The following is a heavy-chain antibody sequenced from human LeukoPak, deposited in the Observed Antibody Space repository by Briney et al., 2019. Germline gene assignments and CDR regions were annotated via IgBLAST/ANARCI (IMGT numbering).Heavy chain of an antibody. CDR1: RASVSSYY. CDR2: SAHTGSS. D-gene: IGHD3-22*01. CDR3: ARYYADVNGYYYYYDY. Sequence: SETLSLTCTVSRASVSSYYWSWIRKPPGKGLEWIGFSAHTGSSSYNPSLKSRVSISVDKSMNHFSLRLTSVTTADTAVYYCARYYADVNGYYYYYDYWGQGTLVTVSS. J-gene: IGHJ4*02. V-gene: IGHV4-59*02.